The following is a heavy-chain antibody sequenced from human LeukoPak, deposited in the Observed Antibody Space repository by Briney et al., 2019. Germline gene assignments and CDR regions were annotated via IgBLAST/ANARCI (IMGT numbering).Heavy chain of an antibody. CDR2: ISGSGGST. CDR3: SKDHRAYRSQQRPFDF. D-gene: IGHD6-13*01. J-gene: IGHJ4*02. V-gene: IGHV3-23*01. Sequence: GGSLRLSCADSGFAFSSYAMSWVRQAPGKGLEWVSGISGSGGSTYYADSVKGRFTISRDNSKNTLYLQMNSLRVEDTAVYYCSKDHRAYRSQQRPFDFWGQGTLVTVSS. CDR1: GFAFSSYA.